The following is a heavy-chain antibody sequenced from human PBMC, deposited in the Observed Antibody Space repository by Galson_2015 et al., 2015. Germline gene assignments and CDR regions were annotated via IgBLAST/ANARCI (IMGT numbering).Heavy chain of an antibody. J-gene: IGHJ3*02. CDR1: GFAFNASG. V-gene: IGHV3-30*03. CDR3: ATGNNADALDI. CDR2: VSYDGNNK. Sequence: SLRLSCAASGFAFNASGMHWVRQAPGRGLEWLAIVSYDGNNKNFADSVRGRFSASRDNSKNTLYLQMDNLRPDDTAIYYCATGNNADALDIWGQGTMVIVSS. D-gene: IGHD1-14*01.